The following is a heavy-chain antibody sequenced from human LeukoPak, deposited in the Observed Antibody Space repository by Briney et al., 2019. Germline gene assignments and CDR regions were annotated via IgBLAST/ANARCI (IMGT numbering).Heavy chain of an antibody. Sequence: GGSLRLSCAASGFTFSSYGMHWVRQAPGKGLEWVAVISYDGSNKYYADSVKGRFTISRDNSKNTLYLQMNSLRAEDTAVYYCAKVQSPYSSGPQYFDYWGQGTLVTVSS. D-gene: IGHD6-25*01. CDR3: AKVQSPYSSGPQYFDY. V-gene: IGHV3-30*18. CDR2: ISYDGSNK. J-gene: IGHJ4*02. CDR1: GFTFSSYG.